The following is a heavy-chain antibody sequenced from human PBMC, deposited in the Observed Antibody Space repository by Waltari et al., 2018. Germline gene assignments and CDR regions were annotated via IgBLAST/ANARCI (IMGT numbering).Heavy chain of an antibody. V-gene: IGHV3-23*01. Sequence: QLLESGGGWRQAGGSLRLSCAASGFTFSNYAMGWVRQAPGKGPGWASGITSGGGDTYYTDSVRGRFTISRDNSKNTVYLQMNSLRHEDTAVYYCAKEIYRIGRPCFDYWGQGVRVTVSS. CDR1: GFTFSNYA. J-gene: IGHJ4*02. CDR3: AKEIYRIGRPCFDY. CDR2: ITSGGGDT. D-gene: IGHD6-19*01.